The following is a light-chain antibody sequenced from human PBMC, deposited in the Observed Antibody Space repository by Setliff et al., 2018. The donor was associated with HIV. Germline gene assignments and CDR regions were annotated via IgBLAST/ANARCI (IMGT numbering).Light chain of an antibody. CDR2: AVT. CDR3: NSYTSRSTFI. J-gene: IGLJ2*01. CDR1: TSDIGGYNF. V-gene: IGLV2-14*03. Sequence: QSALTQPASLSGSPGQSITISCTGTTSDIGGYNFVSWYQQHPGKAPKLLIYAVTKRPSGVSARFSASKSGNTASLTISGLQDEDEADYYCNSYTSRSTFIFGGGTKVPS.